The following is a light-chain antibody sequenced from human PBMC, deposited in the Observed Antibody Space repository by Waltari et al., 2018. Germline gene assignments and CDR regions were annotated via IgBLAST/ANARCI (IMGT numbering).Light chain of an antibody. J-gene: IGKJ1*01. CDR2: GAF. CDR1: STIATN. CDR3: QQYNKVPRT. Sequence: AYSTIATNLAWYQEKPGQAPRLLIYGAFSRDTGIPARFSGSGSGTQFTLTISSLQYDDFTVYYCQQYNKVPRTFGQGTRVEIK. V-gene: IGKV3-15*01.